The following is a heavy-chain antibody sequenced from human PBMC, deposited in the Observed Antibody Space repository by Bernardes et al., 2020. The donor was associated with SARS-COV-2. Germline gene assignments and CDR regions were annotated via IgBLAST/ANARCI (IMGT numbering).Heavy chain of an antibody. CDR3: TDDFWSGSYYYYGMDV. CDR2: IKSKTDGGTT. D-gene: IGHD3-3*01. V-gene: IGHV3-15*01. CDR1: GFIFNNAW. Sequence: GGSLRLSCVASGFIFNNAWMSWVRQAPGKGLEWVGRIKSKTDGGTTEYAAPVKGRFTISRDDSKNTLFLQMNSLETEDTAVYYCTDDFWSGSYYYYGMDVWGQGTTVTVSS. J-gene: IGHJ6*02.